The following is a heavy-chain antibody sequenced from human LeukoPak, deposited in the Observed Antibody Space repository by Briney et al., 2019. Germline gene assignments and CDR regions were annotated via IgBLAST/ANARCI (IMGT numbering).Heavy chain of an antibody. J-gene: IGHJ5*02. CDR2: ISAYNGNT. Sequence: ASVTVSCKASGYTFTSYGISWVRQAPGQGLEWMGWISAYNGNTNYAQKLQGRVTMTTDTSTSTAYMELRSLRSDDTAVYYCARVRYCSSTSCYRDNENWFDPWGQGTLVTVSS. V-gene: IGHV1-18*01. D-gene: IGHD2-2*02. CDR3: ARVRYCSSTSCYRDNENWFDP. CDR1: GYTFTSYG.